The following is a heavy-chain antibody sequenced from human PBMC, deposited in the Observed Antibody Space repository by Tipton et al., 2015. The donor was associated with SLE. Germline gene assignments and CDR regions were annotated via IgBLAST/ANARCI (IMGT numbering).Heavy chain of an antibody. V-gene: IGHV4-59*01. D-gene: IGHD2-2*01. CDR3: ARVVPAVTFFDY. CDR1: GVSIRSDY. J-gene: IGHJ4*02. CDR2: IYYTGST. Sequence: LRLSCNVSGVSIRSDYWSWIRQPPGKGLEWIGYIYYTGSTNYNPSLKSRVTISVDTSKNQLSLKVRSVTAADTAVYFCARVVPAVTFFDYWGQGILVTVSS.